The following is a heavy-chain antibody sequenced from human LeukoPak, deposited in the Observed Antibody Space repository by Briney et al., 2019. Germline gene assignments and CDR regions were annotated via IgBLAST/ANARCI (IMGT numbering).Heavy chain of an antibody. CDR2: INTDGGAT. J-gene: IGHJ3*02. CDR3: ARDFWGAGEI. V-gene: IGHV3-74*01. Sequence: GGSLRLSCAASGLTFSGYNMAWVRQAPGKGLVWVSRINTDGGATSSAASVRGRFTISRDNAKNTLYLQMDSLRAEDTAVYYCARDFWGAGEIWGQGTMVTVSS. CDR1: GLTFSGYN. D-gene: IGHD3-16*01.